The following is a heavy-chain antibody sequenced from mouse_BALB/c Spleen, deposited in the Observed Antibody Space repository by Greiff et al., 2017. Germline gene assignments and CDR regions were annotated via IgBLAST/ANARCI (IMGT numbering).Heavy chain of an antibody. CDR2: ISSGGGST. CDR1: GFAFSSYD. J-gene: IGHJ3*01. D-gene: IGHD2-3*01. Sequence: DVMLVESGGDLVKPGGSLKLSCAASGFAFSSYDMSWVRQTPEKRLEWVAYISSGGGSTYYPDTVKGRFTISRDNAKNTLYLQMSSLKSEDTAMYYCARRDGSWFAYWGQGTLVTVSA. CDR3: ARRDGSWFAY. V-gene: IGHV5-12-1*01.